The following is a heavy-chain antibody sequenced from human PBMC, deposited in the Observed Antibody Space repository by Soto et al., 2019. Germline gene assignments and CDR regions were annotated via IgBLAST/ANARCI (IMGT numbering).Heavy chain of an antibody. D-gene: IGHD2-2*01. Sequence: QLQLQESGPGLVKPSETLSLTCTVSGGSISSSSYYWGWIRQPPGKGLEWIGSIYYSGSTYYNPSVKSRVTISVDTSKNHFTPKLSSVTAADPAVYYCARQAVDCSSTSCYALPDDYWGQGTLVTVSS. CDR3: ARQAVDCSSTSCYALPDDY. CDR2: IYYSGST. CDR1: GGSISSSSYY. V-gene: IGHV4-39*01. J-gene: IGHJ4*02.